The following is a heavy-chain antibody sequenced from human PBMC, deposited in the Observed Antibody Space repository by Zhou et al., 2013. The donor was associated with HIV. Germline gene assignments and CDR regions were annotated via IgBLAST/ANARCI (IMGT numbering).Heavy chain of an antibody. D-gene: IGHD6-13*01. CDR1: GFTFTGYY. J-gene: IGHJ1*01. CDR2: INPNSGDT. Sequence: QVQLVQSGAEVKKPGASVKVSCKASGFTFTGYYMHWVRQAPGQGLEWMGWINPNSGDTNSVQKFQGRVTLTRDTSISTAYMELSRLRSDDTAVYYCARGGSSRFPGAEYFHHWGQGTLVTVSS. CDR3: ARGGSSRFPGAEYFHH. V-gene: IGHV1-2*02.